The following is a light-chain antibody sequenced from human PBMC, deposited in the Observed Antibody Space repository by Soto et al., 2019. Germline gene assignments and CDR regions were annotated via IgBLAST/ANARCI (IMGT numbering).Light chain of an antibody. V-gene: IGKV3-20*01. CDR3: QKYGSSPALT. CDR2: GAS. J-gene: IGKJ4*01. Sequence: PGEKATLSCRASQSVNQWSLGWYQQKPGQAPRLLIYGASTRASGIPDRFSGSGSGTEFTLTISRLEPEDFAVYYCQKYGSSPALTFGGGTKVEIK. CDR1: QSVNQWS.